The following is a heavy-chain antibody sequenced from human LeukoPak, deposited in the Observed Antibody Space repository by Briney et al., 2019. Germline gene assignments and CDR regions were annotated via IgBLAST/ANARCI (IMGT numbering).Heavy chain of an antibody. CDR2: VYYTGAS. V-gene: IGHV4-39*07. CDR3: ARGAPPQN. J-gene: IGHJ4*02. CDR1: GYSISSSSYY. Sequence: SETLSLTCTVSGYSISSSSYYWGWIRQPPGKGLEWIGSVYYTGASYYNPSLKSRVTISIDTSKKHFSLKLTSVTAADTAVYYCARGAPPQNWGQGTLVTVSS.